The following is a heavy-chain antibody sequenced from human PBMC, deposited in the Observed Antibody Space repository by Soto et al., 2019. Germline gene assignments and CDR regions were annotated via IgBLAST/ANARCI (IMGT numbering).Heavy chain of an antibody. CDR3: AKCHPSGRYYYYGMDV. D-gene: IGHD3-10*01. Sequence: QVQLVESGGGVVQPGRSLRLSCAASGFTFSSYGMHWVRQAPGKGLEWVAVISYDGSNKYYADSVKGRFTISRDNSKNTLYLQMNSLRAEDTAVYYCAKCHPSGRYYYYGMDVWGQGTTVTVSS. CDR2: ISYDGSNK. CDR1: GFTFSSYG. J-gene: IGHJ6*02. V-gene: IGHV3-30*18.